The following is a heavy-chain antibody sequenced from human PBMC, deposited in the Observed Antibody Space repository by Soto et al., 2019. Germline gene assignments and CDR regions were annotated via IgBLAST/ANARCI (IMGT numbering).Heavy chain of an antibody. CDR2: ISDSGST. D-gene: IGHD2-2*01. CDR3: AKDVGGHYCTPTSCLYFFHS. Sequence: VQLLESGGGLVQPGGSLSLSCAASGFSFNNYAMNWVRQAPGQGLEWVSTISDSGSTYYADSVKGRFTISRDNSKNTLYLQMKSLRAEDTAVYFCAKDVGGHYCTPTSCLYFFHSWGRGTLVTVSS. CDR1: GFSFNNYA. V-gene: IGHV3-23*01. J-gene: IGHJ4*02.